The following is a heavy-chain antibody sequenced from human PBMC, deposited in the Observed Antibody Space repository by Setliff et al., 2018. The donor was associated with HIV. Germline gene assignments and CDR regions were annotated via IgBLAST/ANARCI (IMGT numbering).Heavy chain of an antibody. D-gene: IGHD3-10*01. CDR1: GYMFTNYD. CDR3: ARAGSFDPYYYMDV. Sequence: ASVKVSCKASGYMFTNYDINWVRQATGQGLEWMGWMNPNRGNTGYAQNFQGRVAMTRNTSISTAYMELSSLRSEDTAVYYCARAGSFDPYYYMDVWGKGTTVTVSS. J-gene: IGHJ6*03. CDR2: MNPNRGNT. V-gene: IGHV1-8*02.